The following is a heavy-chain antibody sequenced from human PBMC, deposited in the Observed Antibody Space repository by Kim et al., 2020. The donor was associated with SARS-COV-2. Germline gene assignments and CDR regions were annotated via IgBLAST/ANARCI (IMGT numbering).Heavy chain of an antibody. V-gene: IGHV3-23*01. Sequence: GGSLRLSCRTSGFAFSSHAMMWVRQTPEKGLEWVATIDGPTTNTHYPDSVKGRFTISRDNYQNTVYLHMSGLKAEDTAIYYCATWLQSHFDYWGQGTLVT. J-gene: IGHJ4*02. CDR1: GFAFSSHA. CDR3: ATWLQSHFDY. CDR2: IDGPTTNT. D-gene: IGHD5-12*01.